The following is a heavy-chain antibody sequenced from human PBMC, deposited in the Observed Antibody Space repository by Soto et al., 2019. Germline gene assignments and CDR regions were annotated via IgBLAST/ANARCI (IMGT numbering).Heavy chain of an antibody. CDR2: IIPIFGTA. D-gene: IGHD6-13*01. CDR1: GGTFSMYA. Sequence: SVKVSCKDSGGTFSMYAISCVLQSPVQGLEWMGGIIPIFGTANYAQKFQGRVTITADESTSTAYMELSSLRSEDTAVYYCARVWAAGTSGWFDPWGQGTLVTVSS. V-gene: IGHV1-69*13. CDR3: ARVWAAGTSGWFDP. J-gene: IGHJ5*02.